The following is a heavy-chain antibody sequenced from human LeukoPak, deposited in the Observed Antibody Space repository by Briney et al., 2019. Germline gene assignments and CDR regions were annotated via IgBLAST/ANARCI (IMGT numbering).Heavy chain of an antibody. CDR1: GYTFTGYY. CDR3: ARSGSYGQDWFDP. D-gene: IGHD1-26*01. J-gene: IGHJ5*02. Sequence: GASVKVSCKASGYTFTGYYMHWVRQAPGQGLEWMGWINPNSGGTNYAQKFQGRVTMTRDTSISTAYMELSSLRSEDTAVYYCARSGSYGQDWFDPWGQGTLVTVSS. V-gene: IGHV1-2*02. CDR2: INPNSGGT.